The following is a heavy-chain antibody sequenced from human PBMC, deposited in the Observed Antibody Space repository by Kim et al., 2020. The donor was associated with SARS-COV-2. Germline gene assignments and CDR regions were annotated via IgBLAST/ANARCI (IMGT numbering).Heavy chain of an antibody. CDR1: GFTFSTYS. J-gene: IGHJ3*02. CDR3: ARGTTTRQREDTFDM. D-gene: IGHD1-26*01. V-gene: IGHV3-21*01. Sequence: GESLKISCAASGFTFSTYSMDWVRQAPGKGLEWVSSISTRSIHIYYADSMKGRFTVSRDNAKNSVYLQMNSLRAEDTAVYYCARGTTTRQREDTFDMWGQGTMVTVSS. CDR2: ISTRSIHI.